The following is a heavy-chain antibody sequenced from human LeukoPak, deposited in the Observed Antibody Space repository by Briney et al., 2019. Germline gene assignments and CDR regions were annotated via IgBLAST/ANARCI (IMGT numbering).Heavy chain of an antibody. CDR2: ISSSSSYI. J-gene: IGHJ4*02. Sequence: PGGSLRLSCAASGFTLSSYEMNWVRQAPGKGLEWVSYISSSSSYIYYADSVKGRFTISRDNAKNSLYLQMNSLRAEDTAVYYCARAVGAMPRLFDYWGQGTLVTVSS. V-gene: IGHV3-21*05. CDR1: GFTLSSYE. CDR3: ARAVGAMPRLFDY. D-gene: IGHD1-26*01.